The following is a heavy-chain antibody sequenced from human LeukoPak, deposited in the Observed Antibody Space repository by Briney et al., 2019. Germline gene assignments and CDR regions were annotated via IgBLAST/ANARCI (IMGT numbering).Heavy chain of an antibody. D-gene: IGHD4-17*01. CDR3: AKGRGTTVTAAANY. V-gene: IGHV3-23*01. CDR1: GFTFSNYS. CDR2: ISGAGGTT. J-gene: IGHJ4*02. Sequence: GGSLRLSCAASGFTFSNYSMSWVHQAPGKGLEWVSTISGAGGTTYYADSVKGRFTISRDNSKNPLFLQFNSLRADDTAVYNCAKGRGTTVTAAANYWGQGTLVTVSS.